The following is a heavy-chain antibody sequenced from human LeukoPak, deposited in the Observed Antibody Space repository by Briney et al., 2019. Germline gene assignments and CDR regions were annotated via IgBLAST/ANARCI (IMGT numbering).Heavy chain of an antibody. CDR2: ISWNSGSI. Sequence: QPGRSLRLSCAASGFTFDDYAMHWVRQAPGKGLEWVSGISWNSGSIGYADSVKGRFTISRDNAKNSLYLQMNSLRAEDTALYYCAKPAGEYTYYYDSSGFDYWGQGTLVTVSS. J-gene: IGHJ4*02. V-gene: IGHV3-9*01. D-gene: IGHD3-22*01. CDR1: GFTFDDYA. CDR3: AKPAGEYTYYYDSSGFDY.